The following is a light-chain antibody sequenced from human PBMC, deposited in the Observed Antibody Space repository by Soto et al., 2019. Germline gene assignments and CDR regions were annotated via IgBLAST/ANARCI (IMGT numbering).Light chain of an antibody. CDR1: QSISSY. CDR3: QQSYSTPRT. CDR2: AAS. V-gene: IGKV1-39*01. Sequence: DIPMTQSPSSLAASVGARVTITCRASQSISSYLNWYQQKPGKAPKLLIYAASSLQSGVPSRFSGSGSGTDFTLTISSLQPEDFATYYCQQSYSTPRTFGQGTKVDIK. J-gene: IGKJ1*01.